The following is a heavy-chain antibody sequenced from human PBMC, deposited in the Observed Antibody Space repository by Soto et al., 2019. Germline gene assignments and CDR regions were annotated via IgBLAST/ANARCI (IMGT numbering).Heavy chain of an antibody. D-gene: IGHD3-3*01. CDR2: ISAYNGNT. J-gene: IGHJ4*02. V-gene: IGHV1-18*01. CDR1: GYTFTSYG. Sequence: QVQLVQSGAEVKKPGALVKVSCKASGYTFTSYGISWVRQAPGQGLEWMGWISAYNGNTNYAQKLQGRVTMTTDTSTSTAYMELRSLRSDDTAVYYCARDHRHYDFWSGYYPFDYWGQGTLVTVSS. CDR3: ARDHRHYDFWSGYYPFDY.